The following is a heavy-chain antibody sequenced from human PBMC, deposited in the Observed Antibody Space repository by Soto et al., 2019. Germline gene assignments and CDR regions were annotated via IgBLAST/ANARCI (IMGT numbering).Heavy chain of an antibody. CDR2: ISYDGSKK. D-gene: IGHD2-15*01. J-gene: IGHJ6*02. CDR1: GFTFSSYG. CDR3: AKVSGGHRNYGMDV. Sequence: QVQLVESGGGVVQPGRSLRLSCAASGFTFSSYGMHWVRQAPGKGLEWVAVISYDGSKKYYADSVKGRFTISRDNSKNTLYLQMNSLRAEDTAVYYCAKVSGGHRNYGMDVWGQGTTVIVSS. V-gene: IGHV3-30*18.